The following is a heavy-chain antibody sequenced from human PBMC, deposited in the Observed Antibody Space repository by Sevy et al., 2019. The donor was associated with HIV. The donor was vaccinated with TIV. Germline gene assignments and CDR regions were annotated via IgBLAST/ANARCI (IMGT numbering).Heavy chain of an antibody. J-gene: IGHJ6*02. CDR2: IGYDGSDK. CDR1: GFTFRNYG. D-gene: IGHD1-26*01. V-gene: IGHV3-30*18. Sequence: GGSLRLSCIASGFTFRNYGIRWVRQAPGKGLDWVAVIGYDGSDKYYADSVKGRFTISRDNSKNTLFLQMNSLRVEDTAVYYCAKERGGSYIPYFYGMDVWGQGTAVTVSS. CDR3: AKERGGSYIPYFYGMDV.